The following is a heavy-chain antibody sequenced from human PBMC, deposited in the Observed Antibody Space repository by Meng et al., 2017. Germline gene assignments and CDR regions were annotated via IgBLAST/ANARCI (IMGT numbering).Heavy chain of an antibody. CDR3: ARSRTYYYDSSGYHYFDY. D-gene: IGHD3-22*01. CDR2: IYYSGST. V-gene: IGHV4-59*01. CDR1: GGSISSYY. Sequence: GSLRLSCTVSGGSISSYYGSWIRQPPGKGLEWIGYIYYSGSTNYNPSLKSRVTISVDTAKNQFSLKLSSVTAADTAVYYCARSRTYYYDSSGYHYFDYWGQGTLVTVSS. J-gene: IGHJ4*02.